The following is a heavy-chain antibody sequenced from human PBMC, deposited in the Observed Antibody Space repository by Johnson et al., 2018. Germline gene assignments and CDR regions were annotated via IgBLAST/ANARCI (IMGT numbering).Heavy chain of an antibody. CDR3: GRDPSSNYSYAMDV. Sequence: ESGGGVVQPGRSLRLSCAASGFTFSKYGMHWVRQAPGKGLEWVALIWYDGSNKYYADSVKGRFTISRDNSKNTLYLQMSGLRAEDTGMYYCGRDPSSNYSYAMDVGGQGTTVTVSS. D-gene: IGHD6-19*01. J-gene: IGHJ6*02. CDR2: IWYDGSNK. CDR1: GFTFSKYG. V-gene: IGHV3-33*01.